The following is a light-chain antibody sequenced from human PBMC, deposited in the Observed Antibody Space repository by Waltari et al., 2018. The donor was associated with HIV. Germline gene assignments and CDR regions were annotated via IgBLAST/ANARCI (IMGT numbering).Light chain of an antibody. CDR3: MQALQTPRT. J-gene: IGKJ1*01. CDR1: QSLLHSNGYSY. V-gene: IGKV2-28*01. CDR2: LGS. Sequence: DIVMTQSPLSLPVTPGEAASISCRSSQSLLHSNGYSYLDWYMQKPEQSPQLLIYLGSNRASGVPDRFSGSGSGTDFTLKISRVEAEDVGVYYCMQALQTPRTFGQGTKVEIK.